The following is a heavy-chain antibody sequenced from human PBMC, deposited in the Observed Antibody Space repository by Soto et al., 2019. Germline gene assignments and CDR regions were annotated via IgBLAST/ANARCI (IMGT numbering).Heavy chain of an antibody. J-gene: IGHJ4*02. Sequence: QLQLQESGPGLVKPSETLSLTCTVSGGSISSSSYYWGWIRQPPGKGLEWIGSIYYSGSTYYNPSLKSRVTISLDTSKNQFSLKLSSVTAADTAVYYCARHYRIAAAGTPYYFDYWGQGTLVTVSS. CDR1: GGSISSSSYY. CDR3: ARHYRIAAAGTPYYFDY. D-gene: IGHD6-13*01. CDR2: IYYSGST. V-gene: IGHV4-39*01.